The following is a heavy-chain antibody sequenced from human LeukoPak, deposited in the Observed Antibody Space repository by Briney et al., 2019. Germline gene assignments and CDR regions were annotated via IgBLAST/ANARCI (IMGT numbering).Heavy chain of an antibody. Sequence: GASVKVSCKVSGYTLTELSMHWVRQAPGKGLEWMGGFDPEDGETIYAQKFQGRVTITADKSTSTAYMELSSLRSEDTAVYYCARDRDYDSSGSGAFDIWGQGTMVTVSS. CDR1: GYTLTELS. CDR2: FDPEDGET. CDR3: ARDRDYDSSGSGAFDI. D-gene: IGHD3-22*01. V-gene: IGHV1-24*01. J-gene: IGHJ3*02.